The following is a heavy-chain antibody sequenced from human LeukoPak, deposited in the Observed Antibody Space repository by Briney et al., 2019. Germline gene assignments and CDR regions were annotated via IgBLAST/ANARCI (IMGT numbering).Heavy chain of an antibody. Sequence: LGGSLLLPSAASDFSFVSIYLRGCVRPPPAEVQGFANIKHDGSEKYYVDSLKGRFNISRDNAKNSLYLQMFSLRVEDTAIYYCARASNGAYVLHNDFWGQGTLVTVSS. D-gene: IGHD4-17*01. V-gene: IGHV3-7*01. CDR3: ARASNGAYVLHNDF. CDR2: IKHDGSEK. CDR1: DFSFVSIYL. J-gene: IGHJ4*02.